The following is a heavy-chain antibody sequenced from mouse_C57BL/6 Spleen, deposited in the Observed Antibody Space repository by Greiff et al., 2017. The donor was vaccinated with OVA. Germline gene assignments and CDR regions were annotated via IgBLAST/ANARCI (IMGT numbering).Heavy chain of an antibody. V-gene: IGHV3-6*01. Sequence: EVQLQQSGPGLVKPSQSLSLTCSVTGYSITSGYYWNWIRQFPGNKLEWMGYISYDGSNNYNPSLKNRISITRDTSKNQFFLKLNSVTTEDTATYYCATTVYGYWYFDVWGTGTTVTVSS. CDR2: ISYDGSN. D-gene: IGHD1-1*02. J-gene: IGHJ1*03. CDR1: GYSITSGYY. CDR3: ATTVYGYWYFDV.